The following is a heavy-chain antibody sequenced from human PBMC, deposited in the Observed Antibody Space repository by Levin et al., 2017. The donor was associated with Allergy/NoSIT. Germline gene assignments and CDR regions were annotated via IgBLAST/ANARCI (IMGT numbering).Heavy chain of an antibody. D-gene: IGHD3-3*01. CDR3: AKDRSATIFGVVIIPIDY. J-gene: IGHJ4*02. V-gene: IGHV3-23*01. CDR1: GFTFSSYA. CDR2: ISGSGGST. Sequence: GESLKISCAASGFTFSSYAMSWVRQAPGKGLEWVSAISGSGGSTYYADSVKGRFTISRDNSKNTLYLQMNSLRAEDTAVYYCAKDRSATIFGVVIIPIDYWGQGTLVTVSS.